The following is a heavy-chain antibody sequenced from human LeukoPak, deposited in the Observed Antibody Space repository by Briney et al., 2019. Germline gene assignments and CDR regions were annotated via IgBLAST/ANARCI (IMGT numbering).Heavy chain of an antibody. Sequence: ASVKLSCKTSGYTFTNYYMHWVRQAPGQGLEWMGIINPSGGGTSYAQKFQGRVSMTGDTSTSTVYMELSSLRSDDTAVYYCARGPEYSSGWKSAYFDYWGQGTLDPVSS. CDR1: GYTFTNYY. V-gene: IGHV1-46*01. CDR2: INPSGGGT. J-gene: IGHJ4*02. D-gene: IGHD6-19*01. CDR3: ARGPEYSSGWKSAYFDY.